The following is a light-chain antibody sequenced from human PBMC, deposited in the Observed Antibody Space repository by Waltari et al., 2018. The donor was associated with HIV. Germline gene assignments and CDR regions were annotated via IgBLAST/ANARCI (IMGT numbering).Light chain of an antibody. V-gene: IGLV2-23*02. CDR2: AVT. CDR1: SSNICANNY. J-gene: IGLJ2*01. CDR3: CSYAGSESSEV. Sequence: QSALTQPASVSGSPGQSIPISCTGTSSNICANNYVSWYQQHPGKAHKHIIYAVTKRPSGVSNRFSGSKSGNTASLTISGLQAEDEADYHCCSYAGSESSEVFGGGTKLTVL.